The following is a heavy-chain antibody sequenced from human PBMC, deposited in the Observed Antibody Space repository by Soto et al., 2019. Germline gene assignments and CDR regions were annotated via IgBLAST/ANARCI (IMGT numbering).Heavy chain of an antibody. CDR3: AGSRRNDDFWSDPQLGDGMDV. CDR1: GFTLTNYE. D-gene: IGHD3-3*01. CDR2: ISSTSSSI. V-gene: IGHV3-48*03. Sequence: EVQLVESGGDLVQPGGSLRLSCAVSGFTLTNYEMNWVRQAPGKGLEWVSYISSTSSSIYYADSERGRFTISRDNAKSSLYLQMNSLRAEDTAVYYCAGSRRNDDFWSDPQLGDGMDVWGQGTTVTVSS. J-gene: IGHJ6*02.